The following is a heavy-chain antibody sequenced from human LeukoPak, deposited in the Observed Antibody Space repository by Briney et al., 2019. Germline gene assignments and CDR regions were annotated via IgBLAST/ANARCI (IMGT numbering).Heavy chain of an antibody. J-gene: IGHJ6*03. D-gene: IGHD3-10*01. CDR1: GYTFTSYD. CDR2: MNPNSGNT. Sequence: ASVKVSCKASGYTFTSYDINWVRQATGQGREWMGWMNPNSGNTGYAQKFQGRVTITRNTSISTAYMELSSLRSEDTAVYYCAREAKGSGNYYYMDVWGKGTTVTVSS. V-gene: IGHV1-8*03. CDR3: AREAKGSGNYYYMDV.